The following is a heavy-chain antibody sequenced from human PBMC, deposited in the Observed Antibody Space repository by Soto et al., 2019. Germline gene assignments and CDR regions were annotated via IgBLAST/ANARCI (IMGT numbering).Heavy chain of an antibody. Sequence: XGSLRLSCASSVFTCRSFTMNCVRHSPGKGLEWVSTISSNSAYIYYTDALRGRFTISRDNAKNSLHLQMNSLRAEDTAVYYCTRDASRDSSARGWFDPWGPGTLVTVSS. CDR1: VFTCRSFT. J-gene: IGHJ5*02. CDR2: ISSNSAYI. V-gene: IGHV3-21*01. D-gene: IGHD6-13*01. CDR3: TRDASRDSSARGWFDP.